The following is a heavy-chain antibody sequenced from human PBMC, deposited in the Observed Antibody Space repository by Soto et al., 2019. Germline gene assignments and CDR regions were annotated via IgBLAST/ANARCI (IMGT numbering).Heavy chain of an antibody. V-gene: IGHV4-34*01. Sequence: SETLSLTCAVYGGSFSGYYWSWIRQPPGKGLEWIGEINHSGSTNYNPSLKSRVTISVDTSKNQFSLKLSSVTAADTAVYYCAGGSIAAPGWFDPWGQGTLVTVSS. CDR1: GGSFSGYY. J-gene: IGHJ5*02. D-gene: IGHD6-6*01. CDR3: AGGSIAAPGWFDP. CDR2: INHSGST.